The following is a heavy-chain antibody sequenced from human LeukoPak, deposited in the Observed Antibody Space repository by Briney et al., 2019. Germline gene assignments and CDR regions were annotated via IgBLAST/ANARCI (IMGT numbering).Heavy chain of an antibody. CDR2: ISTSGGTT. Sequence: PGGSLRLSCVASGFTFSSFAMNWVRQAPGKGLEWVSVISTSGGTTYYADSVKGRFTISRDDSKNTLYLQMNSLRAEDTAVYYCAKVSSGYYRNYFDFWGQGTLVTVSS. V-gene: IGHV3-23*01. J-gene: IGHJ4*02. CDR3: AKVSSGYYRNYFDF. CDR1: GFTFSSFA. D-gene: IGHD3-22*01.